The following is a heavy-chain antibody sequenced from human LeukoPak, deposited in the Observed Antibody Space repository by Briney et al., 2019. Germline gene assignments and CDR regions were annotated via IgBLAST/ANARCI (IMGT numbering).Heavy chain of an antibody. Sequence: GGSLRLSCAASGFTFSTYWMHWVRQTPGKGLVWVSRISVGGSGTTYADSVKGRFTISRDNAENTLYLQMNSLRAEDTAVYFCVRGYSFGPYGMDVWGQGTTVTVSS. CDR3: VRGYSFGPYGMDV. CDR2: ISVGGSGT. D-gene: IGHD2-15*01. J-gene: IGHJ6*02. CDR1: GFTFSTYW. V-gene: IGHV3-74*03.